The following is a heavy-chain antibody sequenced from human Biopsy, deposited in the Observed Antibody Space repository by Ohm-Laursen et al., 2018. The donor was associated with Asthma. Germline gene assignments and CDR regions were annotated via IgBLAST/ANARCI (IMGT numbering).Heavy chain of an antibody. CDR2: GGSYYDGGLK. Sequence: SLRLSCSASGFTFRSYAMHWVRQAPGKGLEWVAVGGSYYDGGLKYYADSVNGRFTISRDNSKNTLHLGMNSLRVEDTDVYYCPKDVFPGWEVRRGLDYWGQGTLVTVSS. D-gene: IGHD1-26*01. CDR3: PKDVFPGWEVRRGLDY. J-gene: IGHJ4*02. V-gene: IGHV3-30-3*02. CDR1: GFTFRSYA.